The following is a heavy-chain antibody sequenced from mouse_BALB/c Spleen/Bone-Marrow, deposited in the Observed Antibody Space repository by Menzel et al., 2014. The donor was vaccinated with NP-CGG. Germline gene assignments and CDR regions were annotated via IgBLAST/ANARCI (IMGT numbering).Heavy chain of an antibody. CDR3: ARDWYFDV. V-gene: IGHV1-7*01. CDR1: GYTFXSYW. CDR2: INPSTGYT. J-gene: IGHJ1*01. Sequence: LVESGAELAKPGASVKMSCKASGYTFXSYWMHWVKQRPGQGLEWIGYINPSTGYTEYNQKFKDKATLTADKSSSTAYMQLSSLTSEDSAVYYCARDWYFDVWGAGTTVTVSS.